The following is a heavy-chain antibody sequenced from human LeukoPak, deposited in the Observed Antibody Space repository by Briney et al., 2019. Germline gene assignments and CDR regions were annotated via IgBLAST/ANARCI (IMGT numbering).Heavy chain of an antibody. D-gene: IGHD2-15*01. V-gene: IGHV1-46*01. CDR2: INPSGGST. CDR3: ARDWRYCSGGSCYDYYYGMDV. CDR1: GYTFTSYY. J-gene: IGHJ6*02. Sequence: ASEKVSCKASGYTFTSYYMHWVRQAPGQGLEWMGIINPSGGSTSYAQKFQGRVTMTRDTSTSTVYMELSSLRSEDTAVYYCARDWRYCSGGSCYDYYYGMDVWGQGTTVTVSS.